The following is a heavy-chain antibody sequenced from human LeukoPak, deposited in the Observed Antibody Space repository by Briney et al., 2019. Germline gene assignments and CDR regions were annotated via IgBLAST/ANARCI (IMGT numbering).Heavy chain of an antibody. CDR3: ARSGRGWYRNWFDP. D-gene: IGHD6-19*01. Sequence: GGSLRLSCAASGFTFEDYGMNWVRQAPGKGLEWVSNINWNGRSTGYAESVRGRFTISRDNAKNSLFLQMNSLRAEDTALYYCARSGRGWYRNWFDPWGQGTLVTVSS. CDR2: INWNGRST. CDR1: GFTFEDYG. V-gene: IGHV3-20*04. J-gene: IGHJ5*02.